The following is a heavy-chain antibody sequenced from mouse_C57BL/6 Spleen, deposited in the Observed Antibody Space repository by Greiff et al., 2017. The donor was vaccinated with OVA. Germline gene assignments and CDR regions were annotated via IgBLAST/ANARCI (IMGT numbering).Heavy chain of an antibody. D-gene: IGHD1-1*01. CDR1: GYSFTDYN. CDR2: INPNYGTT. CDR3: ARHYDGSSYPWWFDV. J-gene: IGHJ1*03. Sequence: EVQLQQSGPELVKPGASVKISCKASGYSFTDYNMNWVKQSNGKSLEWIGGINPNYGTTRYNQKFKGKATLTVDQSSSTAYMQLHSLTSEDSAVYSCARHYDGSSYPWWFDVWGTGTTVTVSA. V-gene: IGHV1-39*01.